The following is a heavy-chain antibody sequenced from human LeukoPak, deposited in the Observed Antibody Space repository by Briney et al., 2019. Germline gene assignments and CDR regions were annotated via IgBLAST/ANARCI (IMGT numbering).Heavy chain of an antibody. V-gene: IGHV4-34*01. Sequence: SETLSLTCAVYGGSFSGYYWSWIRQPPGKGLEWIGEINHSGSTNYNPSLKSRVTISVDTSENQFSLKLSSVTAADTAVYYCARGQGYYDSSGYYYLFDYWGQGTLVTVSS. CDR3: ARGQGYYDSSGYYYLFDY. CDR1: GGSFSGYY. D-gene: IGHD3-22*01. CDR2: INHSGST. J-gene: IGHJ4*02.